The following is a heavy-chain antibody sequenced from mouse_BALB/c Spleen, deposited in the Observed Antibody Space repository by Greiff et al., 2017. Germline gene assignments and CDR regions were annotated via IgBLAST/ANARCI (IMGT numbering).Heavy chain of an antibody. J-gene: IGHJ3*01. CDR2: IYPGDGST. CDR1: GYTFTSYD. CDR3: ARFWDYDGGPFAY. V-gene: IGHV1-85*01. Sequence: QVQLKQSGPELVKPGALVKISCKASGYTFTSYDINWVKQRPGQGLEWIGWIYPGDGSTKYNEKFKGKATLTVDTSSSTAYMQLSSLTSEDTAVYFCARFWDYDGGPFAYWGQGTLVTVSA. D-gene: IGHD2-4*01.